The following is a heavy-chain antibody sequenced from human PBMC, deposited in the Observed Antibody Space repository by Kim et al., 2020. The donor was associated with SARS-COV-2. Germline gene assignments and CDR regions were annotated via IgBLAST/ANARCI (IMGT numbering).Heavy chain of an antibody. Sequence: STPYADSVKGRFTISRDNAKNTLYLQMNSLRAEDTAVYYCARGNYHGMDVWGQGTTVTVSS. CDR3: ARGNYHGMDV. V-gene: IGHV3-74*01. J-gene: IGHJ6*02. CDR2: ST.